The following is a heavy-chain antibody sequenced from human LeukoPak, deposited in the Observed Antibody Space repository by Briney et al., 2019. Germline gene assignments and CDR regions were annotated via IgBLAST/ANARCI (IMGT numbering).Heavy chain of an antibody. CDR3: TRRTRSASGYSY. D-gene: IGHD3-22*01. Sequence: GGSLRLSCTASGFIFGDYAMSWVRQAPGKGLEWVGFIRSKAYGGTTEYAASVKGRFTISRDDSKSIAYLQMNSLKTEDTAVYYCTRRTRSASGYSYWGQGTLVTVSS. CDR1: GFIFGDYA. CDR2: IRSKAYGGTT. J-gene: IGHJ4*02. V-gene: IGHV3-49*04.